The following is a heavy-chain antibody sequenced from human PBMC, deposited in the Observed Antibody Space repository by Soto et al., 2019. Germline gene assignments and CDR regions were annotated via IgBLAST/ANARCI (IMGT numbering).Heavy chain of an antibody. Sequence: SETLSLTCAVSGGSISITEWWTWVRQPPGKGLEWIAEISHSGSANYNPSLKSRVIMSLDKSKNQFSLNLTSVTAADTAVYYCASNSYGYTFYDYWGQGTLVTVSS. D-gene: IGHD5-18*01. CDR3: ASNSYGYTFYDY. CDR2: ISHSGSA. CDR1: GGSISITEW. J-gene: IGHJ4*02. V-gene: IGHV4-4*02.